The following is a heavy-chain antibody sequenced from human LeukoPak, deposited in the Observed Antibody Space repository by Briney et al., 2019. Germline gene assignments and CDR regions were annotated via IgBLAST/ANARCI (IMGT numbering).Heavy chain of an antibody. J-gene: IGHJ6*03. Sequence: SVKVSCKASGGTFRSYAISWVRQAPGQGLEWMGGIIPIFGTANYAQKFQGRVTITTDESTSRAYMELSSLRSEDTAVYYCARTTVTVYYYMDVWGKGTTVTVSS. CDR2: IIPIFGTA. CDR1: GGTFRSYA. CDR3: ARTTVTVYYYMDV. V-gene: IGHV1-69*05. D-gene: IGHD4-17*01.